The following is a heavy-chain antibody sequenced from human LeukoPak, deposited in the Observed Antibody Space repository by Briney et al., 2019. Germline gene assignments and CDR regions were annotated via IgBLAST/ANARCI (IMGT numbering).Heavy chain of an antibody. CDR2: ISGSGGST. Sequence: GGSLRLSCAASGFTFSSYAMSWVRQAPGKGLEWVSAISGSGGSTYYADSVKGRFTISRDNSKNTLYPQMNSLRAEDTAVYYCANSILTGYYKHYYMDVWGKGTTVTVSS. CDR3: ANSILTGYYKHYYMDV. J-gene: IGHJ6*03. V-gene: IGHV3-23*01. CDR1: GFTFSSYA. D-gene: IGHD3-9*01.